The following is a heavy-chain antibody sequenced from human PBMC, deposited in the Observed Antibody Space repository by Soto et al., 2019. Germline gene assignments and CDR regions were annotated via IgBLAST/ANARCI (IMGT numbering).Heavy chain of an antibody. D-gene: IGHD2-15*01. CDR2: IYYIGST. CDR1: GGSISSGRYY. V-gene: IGHV4-31*03. Sequence: QVQLQESGPGLVQPSQTLSLTCTVSGGSISSGRYYWSWILQHPGKGLEWMGYIYYIGSTYYNPSLRSRVTLPVDTSNNQFTMKLRSVTAADTAIYYCARAEYCSGGSCYWAGDYWGQGTLVTVSS. J-gene: IGHJ4*02. CDR3: ARAEYCSGGSCYWAGDY.